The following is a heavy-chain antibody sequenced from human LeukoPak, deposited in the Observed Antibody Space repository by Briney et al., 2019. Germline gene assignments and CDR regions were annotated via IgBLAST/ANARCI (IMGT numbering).Heavy chain of an antibody. J-gene: IGHJ6*03. V-gene: IGHV1-8*01. CDR1: GYSFNNFD. CDR3: ARGPQWRGDYYHMDL. Sequence: ASVKVSCKASGYSFNNFDINWVRQATGQGLEWMGWMNPNSGNKGYAQKFQGRVTMTMNTSITSAYMELNSLRSEDTAVYYCARGPQWRGDYYHMDLWRRGTTVTVSS. CDR2: MNPNSGNK. D-gene: IGHD6-19*01.